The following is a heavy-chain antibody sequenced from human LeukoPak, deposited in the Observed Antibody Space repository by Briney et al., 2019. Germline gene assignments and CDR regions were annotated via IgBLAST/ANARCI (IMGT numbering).Heavy chain of an antibody. Sequence: GGSLRLSCAASGFTFSSYAMRWVRQAPGKGGGWGSAISGSGGSTYYADSVKGRFTISRDNSKNTLYLQMNSLRAEDTAVYYCAKDPFPLRWELAAFDYWGQGTRVTVPS. CDR1: GFTFSSYA. CDR3: AKDPFPLRWELAAFDY. V-gene: IGHV3-23*01. J-gene: IGHJ4*02. CDR2: ISGSGGST. D-gene: IGHD1-26*01.